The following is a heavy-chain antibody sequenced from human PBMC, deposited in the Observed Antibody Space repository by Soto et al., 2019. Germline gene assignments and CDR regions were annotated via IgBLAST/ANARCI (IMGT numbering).Heavy chain of an antibody. V-gene: IGHV3-30-3*01. CDR2: ISYDGSNK. D-gene: IGHD3-10*01. Sequence: PGGSLRLSCAASGFTFSSYAMHWVRQAPGKGLEWVAVISYDGSNKYYADSVKGRFTISRDNSKNTLYLQMNSLRAEDTAVYYCARTMVRGVIMGYGMDVWGQGTTVTVSS. CDR3: ARTMVRGVIMGYGMDV. J-gene: IGHJ6*02. CDR1: GFTFSSYA.